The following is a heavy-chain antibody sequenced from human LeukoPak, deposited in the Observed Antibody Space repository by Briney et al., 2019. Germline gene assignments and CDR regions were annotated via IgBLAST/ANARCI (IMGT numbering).Heavy chain of an antibody. CDR2: INKDGSST. J-gene: IGHJ5*02. CDR1: GFTFEDYG. CDR3: VRGIEVAGTFSWFDP. D-gene: IGHD6-19*01. V-gene: IGHV3-74*01. Sequence: PGGSLRLSCAASGFTFEDYGMSWVRQAPGKGLVWLSRINKDGSSTTYADSVKGRFTISRDNAKNTLYLQMNSLRAEDTAIYYCVRGIEVAGTFSWFDPWGQGTLVTVSS.